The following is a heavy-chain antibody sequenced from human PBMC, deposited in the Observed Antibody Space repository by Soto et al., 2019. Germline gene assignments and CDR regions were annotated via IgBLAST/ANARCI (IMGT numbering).Heavy chain of an antibody. J-gene: IGHJ3*02. CDR1: GGSISSYY. CDR2: IYYSGST. CDR3: ARLSSSWYFSAFDI. D-gene: IGHD6-13*01. V-gene: IGHV4-59*01. Sequence: PSETLSLTCTVSGGSISSYYWSWIRQPPGKGLEWIGYIYYSGSTNYNPSLKSRVTISVDTSKNQFSLKLSSVTAADTAVYYCARLSSSWYFSAFDIWGQGTMVTVSS.